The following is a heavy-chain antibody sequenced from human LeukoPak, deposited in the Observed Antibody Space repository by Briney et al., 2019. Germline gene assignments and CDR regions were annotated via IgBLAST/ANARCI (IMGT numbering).Heavy chain of an antibody. CDR3: ARHNCGGDSYDNYYYYYYMDV. V-gene: IGHV5-51*01. Sequence: KPGESLKISCKGSGYSFTSYWIGWVRQMPGKGLEWMGIIYPGDSDTRYSPSFQGQVTISADKSISTAYLQWSSLKASDTAMYYCARHNCGGDSYDNYYYYYYMDVWGKGTTVTVSS. CDR2: IYPGDSDT. CDR1: GYSFTSYW. D-gene: IGHD2-21*02. J-gene: IGHJ6*03.